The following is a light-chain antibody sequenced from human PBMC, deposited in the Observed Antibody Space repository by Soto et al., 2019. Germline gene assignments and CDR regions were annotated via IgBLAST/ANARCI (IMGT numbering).Light chain of an antibody. CDR3: SSYAGNNISLV. CDR1: SNDIGGFKY. CDR2: GVT. J-gene: IGLJ1*01. V-gene: IGLV2-8*01. Sequence: QSALTQPPSASGSPGQSVTISCSGTSNDIGGFKYVSWYQQPPGKAPKLMIYGVTERPSGVPDRFSGSKSGNTASLTVSGLQADDEADDYCSSYAGNNISLVFGTGTKLTVL.